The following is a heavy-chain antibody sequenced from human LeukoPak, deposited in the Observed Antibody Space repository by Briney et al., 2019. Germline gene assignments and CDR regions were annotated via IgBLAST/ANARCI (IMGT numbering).Heavy chain of an antibody. V-gene: IGHV4-30-4*08. Sequence: PSETLSLTCTVSGGSISSGDYYWSWIRQPPEKGLEWIGYIYYSGSTYYNPSLKSRVTISVDTSKNQFSLKLSSVTAADTAVYYCARVPLYCGGDCLYFDYWGQGTLVTVSS. J-gene: IGHJ4*02. CDR1: GGSISSGDYY. CDR2: IYYSGST. CDR3: ARVPLYCGGDCLYFDY. D-gene: IGHD2-21*01.